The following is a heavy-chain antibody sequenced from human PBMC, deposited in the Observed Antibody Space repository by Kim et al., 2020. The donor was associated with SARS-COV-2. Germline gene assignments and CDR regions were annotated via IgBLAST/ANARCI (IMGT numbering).Heavy chain of an antibody. CDR3: ARDWGFTMVRGVMDY. Sequence: DSVKGRFTTSRDKSKNTLYLQMNSLRAEDTAVYYCARDWGFTMVRGVMDYWGQGTLVTVSS. V-gene: IGHV3-30*01. D-gene: IGHD3-10*01. J-gene: IGHJ4*02.